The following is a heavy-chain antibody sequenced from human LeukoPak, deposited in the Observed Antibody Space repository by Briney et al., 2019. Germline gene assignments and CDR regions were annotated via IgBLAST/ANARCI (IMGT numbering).Heavy chain of an antibody. V-gene: IGHV3-49*03. CDR2: IRSKAYGGTT. Sequence: GGSLRLSCTASGFTFGDYAMSWFRQAPGKGLEWVGFIRSKAYGGTTEYAASVKGRFTISRDDSKSIPYLHMNSLKTEDTAVYYCSRAGITMIIVSGYYWGQGTLVTVSS. D-gene: IGHD3-22*01. J-gene: IGHJ4*02. CDR3: SRAGITMIIVSGYY. CDR1: GFTFGDYA.